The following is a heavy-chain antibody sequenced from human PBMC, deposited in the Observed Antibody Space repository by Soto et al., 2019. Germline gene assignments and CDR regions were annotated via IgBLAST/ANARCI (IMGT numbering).Heavy chain of an antibody. CDR1: GFTFSSYG. V-gene: IGHV3-30*18. CDR3: AKVPATEDYYGMDV. J-gene: IGHJ6*01. D-gene: IGHD2-2*01. CDR2: ISYDGSNK. Sequence: QVQLVESGGGVVQPGRSLRLSCAASGFTFSSYGMHWVRQAPGKGLEWMAVISYDGSNKYYADSVKGRFTISRDNSKNTLYLQMNSLRPEDTAVYYCAKVPATEDYYGMDVW.